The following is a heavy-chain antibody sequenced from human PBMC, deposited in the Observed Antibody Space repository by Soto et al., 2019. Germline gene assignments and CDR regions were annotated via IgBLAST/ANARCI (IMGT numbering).Heavy chain of an antibody. V-gene: IGHV4-34*01. CDR1: GGSFIGYY. CDR2: INHSGST. Sequence: PSETLSLTCAVYGGSFIGYYWTWIRQPPWTGLEWIGEINHSGSTNYNPSLKSRVTISVDTSKNQFSLKLTSVTAADTAVYYCARDKLTGLFNHWGQGTLVTVS. J-gene: IGHJ4*02. CDR3: ARDKLTGLFNH. D-gene: IGHD2-8*02.